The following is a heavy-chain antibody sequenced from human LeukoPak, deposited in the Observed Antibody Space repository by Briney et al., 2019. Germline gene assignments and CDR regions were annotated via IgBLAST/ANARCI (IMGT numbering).Heavy chain of an antibody. J-gene: IGHJ4*02. CDR1: GFTFGDYA. V-gene: IGHV3-49*04. CDR3: ARFSVGGTYYPNY. D-gene: IGHD1-26*01. CDR2: IRSKAYGGTT. Sequence: GGSLRLSCTASGFTFGDYAMSWVRQAPGKELEWVGFIRSKAYGGTTEYAASVKGRFTISRDDSKSIAYLQMNSLKTEDTAVYYCARFSVGGTYYPNYWGQGTLVSVSS.